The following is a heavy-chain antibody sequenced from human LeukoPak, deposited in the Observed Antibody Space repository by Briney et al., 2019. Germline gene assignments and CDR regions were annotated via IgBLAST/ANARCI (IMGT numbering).Heavy chain of an antibody. CDR2: INHSGST. J-gene: IGHJ6*03. CDR3: ARDRPYPYYYYMDV. Sequence: SETLSLTCAVYGGSLTDYYWSWIRQPPGKGLEWIGEINHSGSTNYNPSLKSRVTISVDTSKNQFSLKLSSVTAADTAVYYCARDRPYPYYYYMDVWGKGTTVTISS. V-gene: IGHV4-34*01. D-gene: IGHD6-6*01. CDR1: GGSLTDYY.